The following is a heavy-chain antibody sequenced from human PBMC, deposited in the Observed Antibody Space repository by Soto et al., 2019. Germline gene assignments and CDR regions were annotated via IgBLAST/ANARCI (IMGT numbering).Heavy chain of an antibody. CDR2: ISSSGSTI. J-gene: IGHJ4*02. Sequence: RGSLGVGCATSGFTFSIYEMNWVRQAPGKGLEWVSYISSSGSTIYYADSVKGRFTISRDNAKNSLYLQMNSLRAEDTAVYYCARDRRTLFWELRTRFDYWGQGTMVTVSS. CDR3: ARDRRTLFWELRTRFDY. V-gene: IGHV3-48*03. D-gene: IGHD1-26*01. CDR1: GFTFSIYE.